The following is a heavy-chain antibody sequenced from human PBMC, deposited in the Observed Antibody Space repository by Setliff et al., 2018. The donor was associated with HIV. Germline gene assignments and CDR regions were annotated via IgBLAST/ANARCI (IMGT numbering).Heavy chain of an antibody. Sequence: PSETLSLTCTVSGGSMSSSGPGYYWGWVRQTPGGGLEWIGSVYYRGRTYYNPSLKSRVTISVDTPKNQLSLRLTSMAAADTAMYYCARRLQFLEFLHGVGGLDVWGQGTTVTVSS. CDR3: ARRLQFLEFLHGVGGLDV. CDR2: VYYRGRT. D-gene: IGHD3-3*01. J-gene: IGHJ6*02. CDR1: GGSMSSSGPGYY. V-gene: IGHV4-39*01.